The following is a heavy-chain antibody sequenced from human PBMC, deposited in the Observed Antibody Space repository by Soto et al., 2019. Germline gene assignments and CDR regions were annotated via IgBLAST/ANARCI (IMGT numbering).Heavy chain of an antibody. J-gene: IGHJ4*02. V-gene: IGHV3-23*01. D-gene: IGHD4-17*01. Sequence: EVQLLESGGGLLQRGGSLRLSCAASGFTFSSYAMNWVRQAPGKGLEWVSVIHGSRGSAYYADSVKGRFTISRDNSKNTVFLQMNSLRVEDTAIYFCARGRDRDTVTTFDYWGQGALVTVSP. CDR2: IHGSRGSA. CDR1: GFTFSSYA. CDR3: ARGRDRDTVTTFDY.